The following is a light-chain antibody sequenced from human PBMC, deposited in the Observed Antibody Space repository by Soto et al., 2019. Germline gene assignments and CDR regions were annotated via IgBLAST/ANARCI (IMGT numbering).Light chain of an antibody. Sequence: EIVLTQSPATLSLSPGERATLSCRASQSVSSYLAWYQQKPGQAPRLLIYDASNRATGIPARFSGSGSGTDFTLTISSLEPEDFAVYYCQQRSNSPWTCGQGT. CDR1: QSVSSY. V-gene: IGKV3-11*01. CDR3: QQRSNSPWT. J-gene: IGKJ1*01. CDR2: DAS.